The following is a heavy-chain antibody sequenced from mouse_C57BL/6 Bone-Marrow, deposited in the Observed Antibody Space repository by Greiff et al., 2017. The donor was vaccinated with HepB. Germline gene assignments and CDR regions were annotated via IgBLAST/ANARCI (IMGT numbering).Heavy chain of an antibody. CDR2: IDPETGGT. CDR3: TRRDLLWDY. Sequence: VQLQQSGAELVRPGASVTLSCKASGYTFTDYEMHWVKQTPVHGLEWIGAIDPETGGTAYNQKFKGKAILTADKSSSTAYMERRVLTSEDSAVYYCTRRDLLWDYWGQGTTLTVSS. CDR1: GYTFTDYE. J-gene: IGHJ2*01. D-gene: IGHD2-1*01. V-gene: IGHV1-15*01.